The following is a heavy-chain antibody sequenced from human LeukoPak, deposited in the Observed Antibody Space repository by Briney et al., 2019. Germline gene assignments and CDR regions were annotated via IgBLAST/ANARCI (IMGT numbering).Heavy chain of an antibody. Sequence: SETLSLTCTVSGGSISSSSYYWGWIRQPPGKGLERIGSIYYSGSTYYNPSLKSRVTVSVDTSKNQFSLKLSSVTAADTAVYYCARHGSGYWFDPWGQGTLVTVSS. D-gene: IGHD3-10*01. CDR1: GGSISSSSYY. CDR2: IYYSGST. CDR3: ARHGSGYWFDP. V-gene: IGHV4-39*01. J-gene: IGHJ5*02.